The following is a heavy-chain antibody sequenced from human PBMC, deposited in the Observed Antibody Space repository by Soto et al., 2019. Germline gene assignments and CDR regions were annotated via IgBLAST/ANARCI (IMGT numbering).Heavy chain of an antibody. CDR1: GGSISSGGYY. Sequence: SETLSLTCTVSGGSISSGGYYWSWIRQHPGKGLEWIGYIYYSGSTYYNPSLKSRVTISVDTSKNQFSLKLSSVTAADTAVYYCARVPSYYDFWSGYYIAYYFDYWGQGTLVTVSS. CDR2: IYYSGST. V-gene: IGHV4-31*03. D-gene: IGHD3-3*01. J-gene: IGHJ4*02. CDR3: ARVPSYYDFWSGYYIAYYFDY.